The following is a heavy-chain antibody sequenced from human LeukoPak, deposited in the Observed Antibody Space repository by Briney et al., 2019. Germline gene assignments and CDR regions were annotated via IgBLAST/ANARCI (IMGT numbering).Heavy chain of an antibody. D-gene: IGHD2-2*01. CDR2: IRDDGSLT. Sequence: GGSLRLSCSASGFTFSNYWMHWVRQVPGKGLVWVSRIRDDGSLTDYADSVKGRFTVSRDNAKNTLYLQMNSLRAEDTAVYYCARPGYCSSTSCFGFEYWGQGTLVTVSS. J-gene: IGHJ4*02. CDR1: GFTFSNYW. V-gene: IGHV3-74*01. CDR3: ARPGYCSSTSCFGFEY.